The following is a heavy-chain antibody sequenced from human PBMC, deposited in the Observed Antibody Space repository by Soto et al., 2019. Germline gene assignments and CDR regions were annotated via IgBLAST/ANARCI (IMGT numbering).Heavy chain of an antibody. CDR3: AGGMIQWYEELSCRVGYYYYVDV. Sequence: QVQLQQWGAGLLKPSQTLSLTCAVYGGSFSGYQWSWIRQTPGKGLEWIGDINDSGNINYNPSLKRHITIILNTPRKHNFVKRSYKTAAASAEYYCAGGMIQWYEELSCRVGYYYYVDVWGKCTAVTACS. D-gene: IGHD3-10*01. V-gene: IGHV4-34*01. J-gene: IGHJ6*03. CDR2: INDSGNI. CDR1: GGSFSGYQ.